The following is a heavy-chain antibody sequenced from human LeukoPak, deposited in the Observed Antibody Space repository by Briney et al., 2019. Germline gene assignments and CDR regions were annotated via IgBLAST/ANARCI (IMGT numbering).Heavy chain of an antibody. CDR1: GFTFSSYA. V-gene: IGHV3-30-3*01. Sequence: GGSLRLSCAASGFTFSSYAMHWVRQAPGKGLEWVAVISYDGSNKYYADSVKGRFTISRDNSKNTLYLQMSSLRAEDTAVYYCARDWWELLRAFDYWGQGTLVTVSS. CDR2: ISYDGSNK. J-gene: IGHJ4*02. CDR3: ARDWWELLRAFDY. D-gene: IGHD1-26*01.